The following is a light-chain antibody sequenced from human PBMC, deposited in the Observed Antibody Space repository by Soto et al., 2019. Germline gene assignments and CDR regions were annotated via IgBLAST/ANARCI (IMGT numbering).Light chain of an antibody. J-gene: IGKJ1*01. Sequence: EIVLTQSPATLSLSPGERATLSCRASQSVSSYLAWYQQKPGQAPRLLIYDASNRATGIPARFSGSGSGTDFTLTISSLEPADFAVYYCQQRGTFGQGTKV. CDR3: QQRGT. CDR2: DAS. V-gene: IGKV3-11*01. CDR1: QSVSSY.